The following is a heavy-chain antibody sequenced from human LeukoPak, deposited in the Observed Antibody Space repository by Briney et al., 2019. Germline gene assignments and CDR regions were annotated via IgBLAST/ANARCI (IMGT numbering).Heavy chain of an antibody. CDR1: GVSFSGYY. Sequence: AETLSLTCAVYGVSFSGYYWSWLRHPPGKGLEWIGEINHSGSTNYTPSLKSRVTISVDTSKNQLSLKLSSVTAADTAVYYCARGYGSYGYWGQGTLVTVSS. V-gene: IGHV4-34*01. CDR3: ARGYGSYGY. D-gene: IGHD1-26*01. J-gene: IGHJ4*02. CDR2: INHSGST.